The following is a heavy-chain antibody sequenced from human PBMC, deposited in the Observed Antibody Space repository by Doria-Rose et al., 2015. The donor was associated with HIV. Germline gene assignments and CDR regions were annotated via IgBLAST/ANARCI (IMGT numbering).Heavy chain of an antibody. D-gene: IGHD6-13*01. V-gene: IGHV2-26*01. CDR2: IFTDDAR. Sequence: QVTLKESGPVLVKPTETLTLTCTVSGVSLSSPGMGVSWIRQPPGKALEWLANIFTDDARSYNTSLESRLTISRGTSKSKVVLTMTDMDPVDTATYYCARIKSSRWYHKYYFDFWGQGTLVIVSA. CDR1: GVSLSSPGMG. J-gene: IGHJ4*02. CDR3: ARIKSSRWYHKYYFDF.